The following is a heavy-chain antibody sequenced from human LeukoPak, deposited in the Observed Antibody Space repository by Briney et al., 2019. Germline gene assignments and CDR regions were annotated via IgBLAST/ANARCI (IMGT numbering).Heavy chain of an antibody. D-gene: IGHD3-9*01. J-gene: IGHJ4*02. V-gene: IGHV4-59*01. CDR1: GGSISSYY. CDR3: ARGRTYYDILTGYPLNDY. CDR2: IYYSGST. Sequence: KPSETLSLTCTVSGGSISSYYWSWNRQPPGKGLEWIGYIYYSGSTNYNPSLKSRVTISVDTSKNQFSLKLSSVTAADTAVYYCARGRTYYDILTGYPLNDYWGQGTLVTVSS.